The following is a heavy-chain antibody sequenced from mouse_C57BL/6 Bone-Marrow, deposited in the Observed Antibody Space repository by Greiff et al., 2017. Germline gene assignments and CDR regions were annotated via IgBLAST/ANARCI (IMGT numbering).Heavy chain of an antibody. CDR1: GFSLTSYG. D-gene: IGHD2-3*01. CDR3: ARNWLLRDY. J-gene: IGHJ2*01. CDR2: IWSGGST. Sequence: VKLVESGPGLVQPSQSLSITCAVSGFSLTSYGVHWVRQSPGKGLEWLGVIWSGGSTDYNAAFISRLSISKDNSKSHVFFKMNSLQADDAAIYYCARNWLLRDYWGQGTTLTVSS. V-gene: IGHV2-2*01.